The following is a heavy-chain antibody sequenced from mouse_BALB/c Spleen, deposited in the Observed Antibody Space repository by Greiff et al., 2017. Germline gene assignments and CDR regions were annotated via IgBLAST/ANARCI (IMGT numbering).Heavy chain of an antibody. Sequence: EVQLQESGPGLVKPSQSLSLTCTVSGYSITSYYAWNWIRQFPGNKLEWMGYISYSGSTSYNPTLKSRISITRDTSKNQFLLQLNSVTTEDTATYCCAEGYSEAYWGQGTLVTVSA. CDR1: GYSITSYYA. CDR2: ISYSGST. D-gene: IGHD2-2*01. J-gene: IGHJ3*01. V-gene: IGHV3-2*02. CDR3: AEGYSEAY.